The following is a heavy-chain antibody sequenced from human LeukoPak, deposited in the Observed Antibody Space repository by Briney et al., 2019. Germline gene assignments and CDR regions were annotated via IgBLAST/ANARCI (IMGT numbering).Heavy chain of an antibody. D-gene: IGHD6-13*01. V-gene: IGHV1-69*13. CDR2: IIPIFGTA. J-gene: IGHJ4*02. CDR3: ASLNVAAAGMVDY. CDR1: GGTFSSYA. Sequence: SVKVSCKASGGTFSSYAISWVRQAPGQGLEWMGGIIPIFGTANYAQKFQGRVTITADESTSTAYMELNSLRAEDTAVYYCASLNVAAAGMVDYWGQGTLVTVSS.